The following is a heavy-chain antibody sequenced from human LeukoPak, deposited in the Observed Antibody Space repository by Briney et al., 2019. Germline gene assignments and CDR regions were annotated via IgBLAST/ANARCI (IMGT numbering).Heavy chain of an antibody. CDR2: ISSSGSTI. CDR1: GFTLSRYE. D-gene: IGHD3-10*01. V-gene: IGHV3-48*03. J-gene: IGHJ4*02. Sequence: GGSLRLSCAASGFTLSRYEMNWVRQAPGKGLEWVSYISSSGSTIYYADSVKGRVTISRYNSKNTLYLQMNSLRAEDTAVYYCAGNYGPYYFDYWGQGTLVTVSS. CDR3: AGNYGPYYFDY.